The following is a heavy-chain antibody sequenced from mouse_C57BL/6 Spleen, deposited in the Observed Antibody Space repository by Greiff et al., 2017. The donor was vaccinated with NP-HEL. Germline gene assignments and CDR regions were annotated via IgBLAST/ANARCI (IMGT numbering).Heavy chain of an antibody. V-gene: IGHV1-82*01. D-gene: IGHD2-1*01. CDR3: ARSEGNYVAMDY. Sequence: QVQLQPSGPELVKPGASVKISCKASGYAFRSSWMNWVKQRPGKGLEWIGRIYPGDGATNYNGKFKGKATLTADKSSSTAYMQLSSLTSEDSAVYFCARSEGNYVAMDYWGQGTSVTVSS. J-gene: IGHJ4*01. CDR2: IYPGDGAT. CDR1: GYAFRSSW.